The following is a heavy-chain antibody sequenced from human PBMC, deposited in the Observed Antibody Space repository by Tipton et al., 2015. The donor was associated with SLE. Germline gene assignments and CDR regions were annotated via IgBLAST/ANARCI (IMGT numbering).Heavy chain of an antibody. CDR3: ARRTMVRGVDFDC. CDR2: INPSGGNT. J-gene: IGHJ4*02. D-gene: IGHD3-10*01. Sequence: QLVQSGPEVKKSGASVKVSCKASGYTFSNYYMHWVRQAPGQGLEWMGIINPSGGNTDYAQKFQGRVTMTRDTSTSTVYMELSSLRSEDTAVYYCARRTMVRGVDFDCWGQGTLVTVSS. V-gene: IGHV1-46*01. CDR1: GYTFSNYY.